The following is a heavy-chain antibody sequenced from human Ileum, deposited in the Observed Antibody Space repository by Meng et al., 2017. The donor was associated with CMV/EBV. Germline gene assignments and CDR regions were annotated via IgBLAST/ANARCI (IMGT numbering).Heavy chain of an antibody. J-gene: IGHJ4*02. D-gene: IGHD4-11*01. Sequence: QVQLPAWGAGLLKPSEPLSLPCAVYGGSFSGYYWSWIRQVPGKGLEWIGEFNHYGSTNYNPSLKSRVTISVDTSKNQFSLNLSSVTAADTAVYYCASGKSNLEYWGQGTLVTVSS. CDR2: FNHYGST. CDR3: ASGKSNLEY. V-gene: IGHV4-34*01. CDR1: GGSFSGYY.